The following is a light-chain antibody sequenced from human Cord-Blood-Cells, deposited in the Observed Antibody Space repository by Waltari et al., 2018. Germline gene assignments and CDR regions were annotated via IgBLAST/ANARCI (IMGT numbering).Light chain of an antibody. Sequence: QSALTQPRSVSGSPGQSVTIPCTGTRSDVGVYNYVSWYQQHPGKAPKLMIYDVSKRPSGVPDRFSGSKSGNTASLTISGLQAEDEADYYCCSYAGSYTYVFGTGTKVTVL. CDR1: RSDVGVYNY. CDR2: DVS. J-gene: IGLJ1*01. V-gene: IGLV2-11*01. CDR3: CSYAGSYTYV.